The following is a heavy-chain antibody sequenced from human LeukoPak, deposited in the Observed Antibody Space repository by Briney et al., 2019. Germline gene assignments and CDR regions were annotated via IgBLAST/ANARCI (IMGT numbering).Heavy chain of an antibody. D-gene: IGHD6-6*01. V-gene: IGHV3-30*18. CDR1: GFTFNSYA. J-gene: IGHJ4*02. Sequence: AGGSLRLSCAASGFTFNSYAMHWVRQAPGKGLEWVAVILYDGSNKYYADSVKGRFTISRDNSKNTLYLQMNSLRAEDTAVYYCAKDMGSSSYYFDYWGQGTLVTVSS. CDR2: ILYDGSNK. CDR3: AKDMGSSSYYFDY.